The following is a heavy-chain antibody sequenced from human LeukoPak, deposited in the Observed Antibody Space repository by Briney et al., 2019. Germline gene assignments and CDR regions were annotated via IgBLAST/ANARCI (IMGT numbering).Heavy chain of an antibody. Sequence: PGGSLRLSCAASGFTFSSYGMHWVRQAPGKGLEWVAFIRYDGSNIYYADSVRGRFTISRDNSKNTLYLQMNSLRAEDTAVYYCAKSVEIGLTEAFDIWGQGTMVTVSS. CDR2: IRYDGSNI. D-gene: IGHD4/OR15-4a*01. J-gene: IGHJ3*02. CDR1: GFTFSSYG. CDR3: AKSVEIGLTEAFDI. V-gene: IGHV3-30*02.